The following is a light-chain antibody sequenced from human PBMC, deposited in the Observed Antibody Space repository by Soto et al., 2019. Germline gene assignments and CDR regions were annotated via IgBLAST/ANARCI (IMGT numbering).Light chain of an antibody. Sequence: DIVMTQSPDSLAVSLGERATINCKSSQSVLHSSNNKNYLVWYQQKPGQPPKLLIYWASTRESGVPDRFSGSGSGTDFTLTISSLQAEDVALYYCQQYFITPPTFGQGTKVEIK. CDR2: WAS. CDR1: QSVLHSSNNKNY. J-gene: IGKJ1*01. V-gene: IGKV4-1*01. CDR3: QQYFITPPT.